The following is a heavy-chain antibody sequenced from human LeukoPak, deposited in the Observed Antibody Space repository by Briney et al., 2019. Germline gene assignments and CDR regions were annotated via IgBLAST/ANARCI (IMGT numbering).Heavy chain of an antibody. Sequence: KPSETLSLTCAVYGGSFSGYYWSWIRQPPGKGLEWIGEINHSGSTNYNPSLESRVTISVDTSKNQFSLKLSSVTAADTAVYYCARGHTSIAARGRFDYWGQGTLVTVSS. V-gene: IGHV4-34*01. CDR3: ARGHTSIAARGRFDY. D-gene: IGHD6-6*01. CDR2: INHSGST. CDR1: GGSFSGYY. J-gene: IGHJ4*02.